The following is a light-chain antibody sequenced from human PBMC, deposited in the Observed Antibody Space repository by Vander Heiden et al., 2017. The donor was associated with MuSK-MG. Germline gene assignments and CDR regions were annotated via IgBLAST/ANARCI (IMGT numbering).Light chain of an antibody. V-gene: IGKV1-27*01. CDR2: AAS. CDR1: QGISNY. J-gene: IGKJ4*01. Sequence: DIQMTQSPSSLSASVGDRVTITCRASQGISNYLAWYQQRPGKVPRLLIYAASTLVSGVPSRFSGSGYGTDFTLTISSLQPEDFAPYYCQKYGSSPQVTFGGGTKVDIK. CDR3: QKYGSSPQVT.